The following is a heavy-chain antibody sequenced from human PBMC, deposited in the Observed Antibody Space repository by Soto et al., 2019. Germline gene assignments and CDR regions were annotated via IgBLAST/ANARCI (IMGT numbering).Heavy chain of an antibody. D-gene: IGHD6-13*01. CDR2: IIPILGIA. CDR3: ASYSSTWYGGLDF. J-gene: IGHJ4*02. V-gene: IGHV1-69*02. CDR1: GGTFSSYT. Sequence: GASVKVSCKASGGTFSSYTISWVRQAPGQGLEWMGRIIPILGIANYAQKFQGRVTITADKSTSTAYMELSSLRSEDTAVYYCASYSSTWYGGLDFWGRGTLVTV.